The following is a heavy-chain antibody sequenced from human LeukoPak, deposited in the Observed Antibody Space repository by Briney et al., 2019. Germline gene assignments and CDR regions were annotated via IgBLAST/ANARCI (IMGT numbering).Heavy chain of an antibody. Sequence: PSETLSLTCTVSGRSVNNDNYYWSWIRQPPGKGLEWIGNIYHTGSTNYNPSLSSRVTLSLDTSKNQFSLTLNSVTAADTAIYYCTGDNDANWSYSWGQGTLVTVSS. CDR3: TGDNDANWSYS. CDR1: GRSVNNDNYY. J-gene: IGHJ5*01. CDR2: IYHTGST. V-gene: IGHV4-61*01.